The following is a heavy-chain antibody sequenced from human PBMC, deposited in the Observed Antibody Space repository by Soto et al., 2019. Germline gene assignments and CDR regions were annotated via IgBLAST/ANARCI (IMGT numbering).Heavy chain of an antibody. CDR2: INPSGGST. CDR1: GYTFTSYY. J-gene: IGHJ6*02. CDR3: ARDSTVTTHYYYSYGMDV. D-gene: IGHD4-17*01. V-gene: IGHV1-46*01. Sequence: ASVKVSCKASGYTFTSYYMHWVRQAPGQGLEWMGIINPSGGSTSYAQKFQGRVTMTRDTSTSTVYMELSSLRSEDTAVYYCARDSTVTTHYYYSYGMDVWGQGITVTVS.